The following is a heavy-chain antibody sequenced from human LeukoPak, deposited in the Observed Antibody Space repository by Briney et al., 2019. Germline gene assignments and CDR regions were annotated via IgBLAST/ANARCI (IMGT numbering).Heavy chain of an antibody. CDR1: GFTFSSYA. CDR2: ISGSGGST. Sequence: TGGSLRLSCVASGFTFSSYAMSWVRQAPGKGLEWVSAISGSGGSTYYADSVKGRFTISRDNSKNTLYLQMNSLRAEDTAVYYCAKVMSSSWYGASDYWGQGTLVTVSS. D-gene: IGHD6-13*01. J-gene: IGHJ4*02. V-gene: IGHV3-23*01. CDR3: AKVMSSSWYGASDY.